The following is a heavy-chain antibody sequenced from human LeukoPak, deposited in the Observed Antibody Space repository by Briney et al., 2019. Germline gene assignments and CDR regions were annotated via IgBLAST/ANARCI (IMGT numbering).Heavy chain of an antibody. Sequence: PGGSLRLSCAASGFTFSSYSMNWVRQAPGKGLEWVSYISSSSSTIYYADSVKGRFTISRDNAKNSLYLQMNSLRAEDTAVYYCARDPSGIAAAVPFDYWGQGTLVTVSS. CDR1: GFTFSSYS. V-gene: IGHV3-48*04. CDR2: ISSSSSTI. D-gene: IGHD6-13*01. J-gene: IGHJ4*02. CDR3: ARDPSGIAAAVPFDY.